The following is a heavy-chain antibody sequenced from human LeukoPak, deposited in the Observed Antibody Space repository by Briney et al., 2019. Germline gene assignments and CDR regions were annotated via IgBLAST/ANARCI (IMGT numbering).Heavy chain of an antibody. V-gene: IGHV1-8*03. CDR2: MNPNSGNT. D-gene: IGHD1-1*01. CDR3: ARKGPNWESDAFDI. J-gene: IGHJ3*02. CDR1: GYTFTSYD. Sequence: ASVKVSCKASGYTFTSYDINWVRQATGQGLEWMGWMNPNSGNTGYAQKFQGRVTITRNTSISTAYMELSSLRSEDTAVYYCARKGPNWESDAFDIWGQGTMVTVSS.